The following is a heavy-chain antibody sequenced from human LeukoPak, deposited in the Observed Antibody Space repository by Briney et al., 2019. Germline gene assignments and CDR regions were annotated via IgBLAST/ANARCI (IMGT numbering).Heavy chain of an antibody. J-gene: IGHJ5*02. CDR3: ARDRLVVPAAQPRYNGFDP. D-gene: IGHD2-2*01. CDR1: GYTFTSYY. CDR2: INPSGGST. V-gene: IGHV1-46*01. Sequence: AASVKVSCKASGYTFTSYYMHWVRQAPGQGLEWMGIINPSGGSTSYAQKFQGRVTMTGDMSTSTVYMELSSLRSEDTAVYYCARDRLVVPAAQPRYNGFDPWGQGTLVTVSS.